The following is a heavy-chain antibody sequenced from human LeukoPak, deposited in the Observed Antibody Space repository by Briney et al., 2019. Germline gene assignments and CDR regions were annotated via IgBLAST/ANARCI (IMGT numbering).Heavy chain of an antibody. CDR1: GFTFDDYA. J-gene: IGHJ4*02. D-gene: IGHD4-17*01. CDR3: AKDTHDYGLPSFDY. V-gene: IGHV3-9*01. Sequence: GGSLRLSCAASGFTFDDYAMHWVRQAPGKGLEWVSGISWNSGSIGYADSVKGRFTISRDNAKNSLYLQMNSLRAEDTALYYCAKDTHDYGLPSFDYWGQGTLVTVSS. CDR2: ISWNSGSI.